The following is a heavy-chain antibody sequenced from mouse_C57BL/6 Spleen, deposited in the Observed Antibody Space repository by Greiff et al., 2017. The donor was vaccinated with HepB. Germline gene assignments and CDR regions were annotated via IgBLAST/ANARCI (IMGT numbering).Heavy chain of an antibody. CDR3: ARDPYDYDVGFAY. CDR2: ISDGGSYT. Sequence: EVHLVESGGGLVKPGGSLKLSCAASGFTFSSYAMSWVRQTPEKRLEWVATISDGGSYTYYPDNVKGRFTISRDNAKNNLYLQMSHLKSEDTAMYYCARDPYDYDVGFAYWGQGTLVTVSA. V-gene: IGHV5-4*01. CDR1: GFTFSSYA. D-gene: IGHD2-4*01. J-gene: IGHJ3*01.